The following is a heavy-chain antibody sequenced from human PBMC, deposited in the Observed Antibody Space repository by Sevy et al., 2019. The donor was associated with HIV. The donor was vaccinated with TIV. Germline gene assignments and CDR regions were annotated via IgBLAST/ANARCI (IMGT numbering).Heavy chain of an antibody. J-gene: IGHJ6*02. Sequence: ASVKVSCKASGYTFTRYDINWVRQATGQGLEWMGWMNPNSGNTGYAQKFQGRVTMTRHTPISTADMGLSSRRSEDTAVYYCARGLNYDFWSGALTYYYYYRMDVWGQGTTVTVSS. V-gene: IGHV1-8*01. CDR1: GYTFTRYD. CDR2: MNPNSGNT. CDR3: ARGLNYDFWSGALTYYYYYRMDV. D-gene: IGHD3-3*01.